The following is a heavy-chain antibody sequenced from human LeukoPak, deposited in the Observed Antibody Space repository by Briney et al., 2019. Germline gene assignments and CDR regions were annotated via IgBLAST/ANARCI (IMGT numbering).Heavy chain of an antibody. V-gene: IGHV4-59*01. CDR1: GGSIGSYY. CDR2: VYYTGST. Sequence: SETLSLTCTVSGGSIGSYYWSWIRQPPGKGLEWIGYVYYTGSTNYNPSLKSRVTISVDTSKNQFSLKLSSVTAADTAVYYCARVRDGDYALAYWGQGTLVTVSS. J-gene: IGHJ4*02. CDR3: ARVRDGDYALAY. D-gene: IGHD4-17*01.